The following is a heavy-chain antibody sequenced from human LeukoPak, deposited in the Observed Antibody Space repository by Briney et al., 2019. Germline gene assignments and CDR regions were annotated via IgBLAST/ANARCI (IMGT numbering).Heavy chain of an antibody. CDR1: GGSISSGGYY. J-gene: IGHJ4*02. CDR2: IYYSGST. D-gene: IGHD4-17*01. Sequence: PSQTLSLTCTVSGGSISSGGYYWSWIRQHPGKSLEWIGYIYYSGSTYYNPSLKSRVTISVDTSKNQSSLKLSSVTAADTAVYYCARVWDDDYGDPTFDYWGQGTLVTVSS. CDR3: ARVWDDDYGDPTFDY. V-gene: IGHV4-31*03.